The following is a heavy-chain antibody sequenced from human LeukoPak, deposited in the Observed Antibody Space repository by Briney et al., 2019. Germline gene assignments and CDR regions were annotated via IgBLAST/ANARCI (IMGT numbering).Heavy chain of an antibody. J-gene: IGHJ4*02. CDR2: IKQDGSEK. Sequence: VGSLRLSCAASGFAFSSYWMSWVRQAPGKGLEWVANIKQDGSEKYYVDSVKGRFTISRDNAKNSLYLQMNSLRAEDTAVYYCAGDSSGWPYYFDYWGQGTLVTVSS. V-gene: IGHV3-7*01. CDR1: GFAFSSYW. CDR3: AGDSSGWPYYFDY. D-gene: IGHD6-19*01.